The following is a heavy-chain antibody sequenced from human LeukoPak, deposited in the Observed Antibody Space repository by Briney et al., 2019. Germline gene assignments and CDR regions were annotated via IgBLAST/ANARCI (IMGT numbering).Heavy chain of an antibody. V-gene: IGHV4-34*01. CDR1: GGSFSAYY. CDR3: ARGQVVRDY. J-gene: IGHJ4*02. D-gene: IGHD2-15*01. CDR2: INHGGST. Sequence: SETLSLTCAVYGGSFSAYYWSWIRQPPGKGLEWIGKINHGGSTNYNPSLKSRVTISLDTSKNQFSLNLTSVTAADTAVYYCARGQVVRDYWGQGTLVTVSS.